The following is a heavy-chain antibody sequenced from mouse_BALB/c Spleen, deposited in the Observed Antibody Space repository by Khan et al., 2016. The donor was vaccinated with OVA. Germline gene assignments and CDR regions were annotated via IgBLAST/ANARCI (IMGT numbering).Heavy chain of an antibody. V-gene: IGHV2-2*01. CDR3: ARNSYMYDFTY. Sequence: QVQLKQSGPGLVQPSQSLSITCTVSGFSLTTYGVHWVRQSPGKGLEWLGVIRSGGNTDSNAAFISRLSITKDNSKNQVFFKMNSLQADDTAMYYCARNSYMYDFTYWGQGTLVTVSA. J-gene: IGHJ3*01. D-gene: IGHD2-14*01. CDR2: IRSGGNT. CDR1: GFSLTTYG.